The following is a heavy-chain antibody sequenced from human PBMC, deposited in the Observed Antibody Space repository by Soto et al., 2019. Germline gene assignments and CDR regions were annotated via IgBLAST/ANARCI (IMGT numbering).Heavy chain of an antibody. V-gene: IGHV4-59*02. D-gene: IGHD1-26*01. CDR3: ARGRRWELKYWYFDL. Sequence: PSETLSLTCVVSGGSVTSYHWSWIRQFPGKGLEWIAYTAYTGSTNYNPSLKSRVTISVDTSKNQFSLKLSSVTAADTAVYYCARGRRWELKYWYFDLWGRGTLVTVSS. J-gene: IGHJ2*01. CDR2: TAYTGST. CDR1: GGSVTSYH.